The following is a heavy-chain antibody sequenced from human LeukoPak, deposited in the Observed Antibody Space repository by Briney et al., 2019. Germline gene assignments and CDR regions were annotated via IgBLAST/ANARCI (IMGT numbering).Heavy chain of an antibody. D-gene: IGHD5-18*01. CDR3: ARRDFGYSYGFDAFDI. Sequence: SETLSLTCAVYGGSFSGYYWSWIRQPPGKGLEWIGEINHSGSTNYNPSLKSRVTISVDTSKNQFSLKLSSVTAADTAVYYCARRDFGYSYGFDAFDIWGQGTMVTVSS. CDR2: INHSGST. V-gene: IGHV4-34*01. CDR1: GGSFSGYY. J-gene: IGHJ3*02.